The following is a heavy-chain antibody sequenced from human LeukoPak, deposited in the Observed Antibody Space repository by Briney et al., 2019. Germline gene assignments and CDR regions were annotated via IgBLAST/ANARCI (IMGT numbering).Heavy chain of an antibody. CDR1: GGSISSRSYY. V-gene: IGHV4-39*07. CDR3: ARDSSYDFWSGLNWFNP. D-gene: IGHD3-3*01. J-gene: IGHJ5*02. Sequence: SETLSLTCTVSGGSISSRSYYWGWIRQPPGKGLEWIGSIYYSGSTYYNPSLQSRVTISVDTSKNQFSLKLNSVTAADTAVYYCARDSSYDFWSGLNWFNPWGQGTLVTVSS. CDR2: IYYSGST.